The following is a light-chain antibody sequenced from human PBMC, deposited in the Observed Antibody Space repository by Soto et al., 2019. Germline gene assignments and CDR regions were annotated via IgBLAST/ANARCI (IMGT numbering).Light chain of an antibody. CDR3: QQYGSSPTWT. CDR2: GSS. CDR1: QSLNRRY. V-gene: IGKV3-20*01. Sequence: EILLTQSPGTLSSSPGERATLXXRASQSLNRRYLAWDQQKPGQAPRLXXYGSSSRATGIPDRFSGSGSGADFTLTISRLEPEDFAVYYCQQYGSSPTWTFGQGTKVEIK. J-gene: IGKJ1*01.